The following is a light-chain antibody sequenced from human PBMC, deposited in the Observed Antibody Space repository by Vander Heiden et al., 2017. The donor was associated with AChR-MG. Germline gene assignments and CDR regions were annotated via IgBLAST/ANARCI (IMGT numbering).Light chain of an antibody. J-gene: IGLJ1*01. CDR3: QSYDSGLSGYV. V-gene: IGLV1-40*01. CDR1: SSLIGVGFQ. Sequence: QSVLTHPPSVSGPPGQRVTISCTGSSSLIGVGFQVHWYQQLPGTAPKLLIFSDINRPSGGPDRFSGSKSGTSAFLAITGLQADDEADYYCQSYDSGLSGYVFGTGTKVTVL. CDR2: SDI.